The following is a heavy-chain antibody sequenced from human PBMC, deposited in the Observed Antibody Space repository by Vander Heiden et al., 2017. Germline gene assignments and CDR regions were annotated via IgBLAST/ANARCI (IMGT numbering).Heavy chain of an antibody. CDR2: INHSGST. V-gene: IGHV4-34*01. Sequence: QVQLQQWGAGLLKPSETLSLTCAVYGGSFSGYYWSGIRQPPGKGLEWIGEINHSGSTNYNPSLKSRVTISVDTSKNQFSLKLSSVTAADTAVYYCARGPYYYGSGSYHSSAEYFQHWGQGTLVTVSS. CDR1: GGSFSGYY. J-gene: IGHJ1*01. CDR3: ARGPYYYGSGSYHSSAEYFQH. D-gene: IGHD3-10*01.